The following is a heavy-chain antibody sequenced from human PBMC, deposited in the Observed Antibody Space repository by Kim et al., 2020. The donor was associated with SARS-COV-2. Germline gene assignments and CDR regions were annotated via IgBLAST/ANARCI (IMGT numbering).Heavy chain of an antibody. D-gene: IGHD3-9*01. V-gene: IGHV3-23*01. CDR3: AKEASILTGYYSGY. J-gene: IGHJ4*02. Sequence: ADAVKGRFTITRDNSKKTLYLQMNSLRAEDTAVYYCAKEASILTGYYSGYWGQGTLVTVSS.